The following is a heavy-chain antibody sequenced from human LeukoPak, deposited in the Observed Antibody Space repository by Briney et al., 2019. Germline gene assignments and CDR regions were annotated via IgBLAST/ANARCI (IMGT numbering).Heavy chain of an antibody. CDR3: ARDRYVKYFFDY. D-gene: IGHD3-16*01. Sequence: GGSLRLSCVVSGFTVSNSYMNWVRQAPGKGLEWLSIIYNSGTTYYADSVRGRFTISRDNSKSTIYLQMKSLRAEDTAVYYCARDRYVKYFFDYWGQGTLVTVSS. J-gene: IGHJ4*02. CDR2: IYNSGTT. CDR1: GFTVSNSY. V-gene: IGHV3-66*01.